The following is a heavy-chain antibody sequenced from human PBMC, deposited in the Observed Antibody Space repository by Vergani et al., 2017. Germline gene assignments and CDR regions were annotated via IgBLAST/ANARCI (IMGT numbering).Heavy chain of an antibody. CDR2: IYYSGST. CDR3: ARVPYDSSGYYHSPFDY. J-gene: IGHJ4*02. CDR1: GGSVSSGSYY. D-gene: IGHD3-22*01. V-gene: IGHV4-61*01. Sequence: QVQLQQWGAGLLKPSETLSLTCAVYGGSVSSGSYYWSWIRQPPGKGLEWIGYIYYSGSTNYNPSLKSRVTISVDTSKNQFSLKLSSVTAADTAVYYCARVPYDSSGYYHSPFDYWGQGTLVTVSS.